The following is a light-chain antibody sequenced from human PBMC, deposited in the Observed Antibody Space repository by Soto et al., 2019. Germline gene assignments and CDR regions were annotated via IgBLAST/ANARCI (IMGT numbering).Light chain of an antibody. CDR3: EDYSSSSVLT. V-gene: IGKV1-5*03. J-gene: IGKJ4*01. CDR2: EAS. Sequence: DIQMTQSPSTLSASVGDRVTITCRASQSISSWLAWYQQKPGKAPKLLIYEASSLKSGVPSRFSGSGSATEFTLTISSLKPDDFATYYCEDYSSSSVLTCGGGTKVDIK. CDR1: QSISSW.